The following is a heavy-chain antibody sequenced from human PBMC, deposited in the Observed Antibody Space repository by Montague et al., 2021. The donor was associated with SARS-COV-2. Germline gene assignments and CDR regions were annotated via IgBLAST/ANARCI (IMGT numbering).Heavy chain of an antibody. CDR2: ISSSGSTI. J-gene: IGHJ4*02. CDR3: ARGYAWIQLWLRGNYFDY. D-gene: IGHD5-18*01. CDR1: GFTFSSYG. Sequence: SLRLSCAASGFTFSSYGMNWVRQAPGKGLEWVSYISSSGSTIYYADSVKGRFTISRDNAKNSLYLQMNSLRAEDTAVYCCARGYAWIQLWLRGNYFDYWGQGTLVTVSS. V-gene: IGHV3-48*03.